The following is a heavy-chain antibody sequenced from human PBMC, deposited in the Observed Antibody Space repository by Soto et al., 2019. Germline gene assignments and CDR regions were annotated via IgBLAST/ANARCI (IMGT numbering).Heavy chain of an antibody. CDR1: GGTFNTYA. CDR2: ISPMFGAA. CDR3: AREVQVHTPAFVY. J-gene: IGHJ4*02. V-gene: IGHV1-69*19. Sequence: QVQLVQSGAEMKKPGSSVKVSCQSSGGTFNTYAMNWVRQDPGQGPEWMGDISPMFGAANYAPKFQGRVTITADDSTGTSYMQLSSLTSEDTALYFCAREVQVHTPAFVYWGQGTRVTVSS. D-gene: IGHD3-10*01.